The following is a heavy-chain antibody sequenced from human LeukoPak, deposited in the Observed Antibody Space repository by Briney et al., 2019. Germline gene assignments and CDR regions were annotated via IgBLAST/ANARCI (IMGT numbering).Heavy chain of an antibody. CDR1: GGTFSSYA. J-gene: IGHJ4*02. Sequence: SVKVSCXASGGTFSSYAISWVRQAPGQGLEWMARIIPIFGTANYAQKFQGRVTITTDESTSTAYMELSSLRSEDTAVYYCAREYPTTGVVIIGGIYYFDYWGQGTLVTVSS. CDR2: IIPIFGTA. D-gene: IGHD3-3*01. V-gene: IGHV1-69*05. CDR3: AREYPTTGVVIIGGIYYFDY.